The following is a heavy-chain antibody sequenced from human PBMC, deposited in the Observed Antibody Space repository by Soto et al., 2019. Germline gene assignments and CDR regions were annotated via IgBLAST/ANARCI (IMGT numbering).Heavy chain of an antibody. D-gene: IGHD4-4*01. Sequence: GGSLRLSCAASGFTFSNAWMSWVRQAPGKGLEWVGRIKSKTDGGTTDYAAPVKGRFTISRDNSMNTLYLQMNSLRAEDTALYYCARDPSGDGYSYFDYCGQGTLVTVS. V-gene: IGHV3-15*01. J-gene: IGHJ4*02. CDR2: IKSKTDGGTT. CDR3: ARDPSGDGYSYFDY. CDR1: GFTFSNAW.